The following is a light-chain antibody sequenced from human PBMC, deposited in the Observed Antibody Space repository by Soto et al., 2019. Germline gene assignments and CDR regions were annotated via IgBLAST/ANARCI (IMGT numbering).Light chain of an antibody. CDR3: QQRSNWPSIT. CDR1: QSVSTY. CDR2: DAS. V-gene: IGKV3-11*01. Sequence: EVVLTQCPATLSLSPGERATLYCRASQSVSTYLAWYQQTPCQAPRLLIYDASNRATGIPARFSGSGSGTDFTLTISSLEPEDFAVYYCQQRSNWPSITFGQGTRLAI. J-gene: IGKJ5*01.